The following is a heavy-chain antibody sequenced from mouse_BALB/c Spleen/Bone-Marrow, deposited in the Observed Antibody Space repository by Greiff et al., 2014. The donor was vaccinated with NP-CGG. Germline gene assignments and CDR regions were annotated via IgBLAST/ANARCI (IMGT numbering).Heavy chain of an antibody. Sequence: QVQLKESGAELVRPGTSVKISCKASGYTFTNYWLGRVKQRPGHGLEWIGDIYPGGGYTNYNEKFKGKATLTADTSSSTAYMQLSSLTSEDSAVYFCARGNGPYAMDYWGQGTSVTVSS. D-gene: IGHD1-1*02. CDR2: IYPGGGYT. V-gene: IGHV1-63*02. CDR1: GYTFTNYW. CDR3: ARGNGPYAMDY. J-gene: IGHJ4*01.